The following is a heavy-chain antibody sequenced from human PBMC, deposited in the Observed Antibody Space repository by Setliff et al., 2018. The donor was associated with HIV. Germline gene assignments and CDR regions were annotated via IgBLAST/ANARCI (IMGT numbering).Heavy chain of an antibody. CDR3: ARVASGYDYGWLDP. CDR1: GFTFNNFA. V-gene: IGHV3-74*03. CDR2: INNDGRKT. J-gene: IGHJ5*02. Sequence: GGSLRLSCAASGFTFNNFAMTWVRQAPGKGLEWVSHINNDGRKTTYADSVKGRFTVSRDNAKNTLYLQMNSLRAEDTAVYYCARVASGYDYGWLDPWGQGTLVTVSS. D-gene: IGHD5-12*01.